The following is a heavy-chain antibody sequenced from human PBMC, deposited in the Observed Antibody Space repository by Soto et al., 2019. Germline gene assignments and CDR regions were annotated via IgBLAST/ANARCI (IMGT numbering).Heavy chain of an antibody. D-gene: IGHD6-19*01. CDR3: ASYSSGWYDVIY. CDR1: GDSVSSGSYF. J-gene: IGHJ4*02. CDR2: IYYSGST. Sequence: QVQLQESGPGLVKPSETLSLTCTVSGDSVSSGSYFWSWIRQPPGRGLEWIGYIYYSGSTNYNPALKSRVTISVDTSKNLFSLKLSSVTAADTAVYYCASYSSGWYDVIYWGQGTLVTVSS. V-gene: IGHV4-61*01.